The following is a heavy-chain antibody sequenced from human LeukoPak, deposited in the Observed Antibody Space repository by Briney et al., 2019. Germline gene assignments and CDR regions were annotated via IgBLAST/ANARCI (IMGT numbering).Heavy chain of an antibody. D-gene: IGHD3-22*01. CDR3: ARGAMIQPLDY. J-gene: IGHJ4*02. CDR1: GGSISSYY. CDR2: ICYSGST. V-gene: IGHV4-59*01. Sequence: SETLSLTCTVSGGSISSYYWSWIRQPPGKGLEWIGYICYSGSTNYNPSLKSRVTISVDTSKNQFSLKLGSVTAADTAVYYCARGAMIQPLDYWGQGTLVTVSS.